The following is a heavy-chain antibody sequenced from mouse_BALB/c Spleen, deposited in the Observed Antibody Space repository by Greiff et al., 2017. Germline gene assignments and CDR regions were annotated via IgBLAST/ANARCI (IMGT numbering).Heavy chain of an antibody. Sequence: EVQLVESGGGLVKPGGSLKLSCAASGFTFSSYAMSWVRQTPEKRLEWVATISSGGSYTYYPDSVKGRFAISRDNAKNTLYLQMSSLRSEDTAMYYCARHGDYYFDDWGQGTTLTVSS. J-gene: IGHJ2*01. CDR1: GFTFSSYA. D-gene: IGHD6-2*01. CDR2: ISSGGSYT. CDR3: ARHGDYYFDD. V-gene: IGHV5-9-3*01.